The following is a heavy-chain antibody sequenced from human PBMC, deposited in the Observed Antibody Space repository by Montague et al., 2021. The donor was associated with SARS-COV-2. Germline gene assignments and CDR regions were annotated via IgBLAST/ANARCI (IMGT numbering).Heavy chain of an antibody. CDR3: ARDGPGAGEQNFDY. Sequence: SLSLSWAASGFTFSTYCMSWVRQAPGKGLEWVAYIRPDGSDKYYVDSVRGRFAMSRDNAKNSLYLQMNNLGAEDTAVYYCARDGPGAGEQNFDYWGQGTLVTVSS. CDR1: GFTFSTYC. CDR2: IRPDGSDK. V-gene: IGHV3-7*01. D-gene: IGHD7-27*01. J-gene: IGHJ4*02.